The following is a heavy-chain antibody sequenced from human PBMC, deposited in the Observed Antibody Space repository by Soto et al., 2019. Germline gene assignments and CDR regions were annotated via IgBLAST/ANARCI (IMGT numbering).Heavy chain of an antibody. CDR2: IWYDGSNA. V-gene: IGHV3-33*01. Sequence: PGGSLRLSCAASGFTFSIFGMHGVRQTPGKGLEWAAIIWYDGSNAYYADSVRGRFTISRDNSKNTVYLQMNSLRAEDTAVYYCARDKGSSTVVSGISQEGYFDSWGQGTLVTVSS. D-gene: IGHD6-19*01. J-gene: IGHJ4*02. CDR1: GFTFSIFG. CDR3: ARDKGSSTVVSGISQEGYFDS.